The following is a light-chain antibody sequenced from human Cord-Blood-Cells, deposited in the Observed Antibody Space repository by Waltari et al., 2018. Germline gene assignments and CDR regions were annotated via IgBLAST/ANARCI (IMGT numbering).Light chain of an antibody. J-gene: IGKJ2*01. Sequence: DTHMTQSPSSLPASVGARVTTTCRASQSISSYLNWYQQKPGKAPKLLIYAASSMQSGVPSRFSGSGSGTDFTLTISSLQPEDFATYYCQQSYSTPYTFGQGTKLEIK. V-gene: IGKV1-39*01. CDR3: QQSYSTPYT. CDR1: QSISSY. CDR2: AAS.